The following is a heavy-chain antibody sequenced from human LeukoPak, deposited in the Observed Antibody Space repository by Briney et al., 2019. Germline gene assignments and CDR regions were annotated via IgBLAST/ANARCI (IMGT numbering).Heavy chain of an antibody. J-gene: IGHJ4*02. D-gene: IGHD6-13*01. V-gene: IGHV3-48*01. Sequence: PGGSLRLSCAASGFTFSSYSMNWVRQAPGKGLEWVSYISSSSSTIYYADSVKGRFTISRDNAKNSLYLQMNSLRAEDTAVYYCARRGWEQQLGWEFDYWGQGTQVTVSS. CDR3: ARRGWEQQLGWEFDY. CDR1: GFTFSSYS. CDR2: ISSSSSTI.